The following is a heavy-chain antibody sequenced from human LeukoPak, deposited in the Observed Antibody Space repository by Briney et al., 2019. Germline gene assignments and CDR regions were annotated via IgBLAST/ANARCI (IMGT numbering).Heavy chain of an antibody. D-gene: IGHD1-20*01. Sequence: PGRPLRLSCAASGFTFSSYAMHWIRQAPGKGLEWVAVISYDGSNKYYADSVKGRFTISRDNSKNTLYLQMNSLRAEDTAVYYCASQRYNWNHKYFDYWGQGTLVTVSS. V-gene: IGHV3-30-3*01. J-gene: IGHJ4*02. CDR3: ASQRYNWNHKYFDY. CDR1: GFTFSSYA. CDR2: ISYDGSNK.